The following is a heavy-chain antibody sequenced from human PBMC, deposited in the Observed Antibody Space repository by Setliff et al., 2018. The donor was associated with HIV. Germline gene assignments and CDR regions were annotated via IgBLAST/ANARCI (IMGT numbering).Heavy chain of an antibody. CDR2: ISAYNGNT. Sequence: ASVKVSCKASGYTFTSYDISWVRQAPGQGLEWMGWISAYNGNTNYAQKLQGRVTMTTDTSTSTAYMELRSLRSDDTAVYYCARDRATYYDILTGYYYYYYMDVWGKGTTVTVSS. CDR1: GYTFTSYD. CDR3: ARDRATYYDILTGYYYYYYMDV. D-gene: IGHD3-9*01. J-gene: IGHJ6*03. V-gene: IGHV1-18*01.